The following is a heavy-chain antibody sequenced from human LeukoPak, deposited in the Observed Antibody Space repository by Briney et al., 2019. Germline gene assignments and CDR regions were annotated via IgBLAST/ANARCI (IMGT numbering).Heavy chain of an antibody. D-gene: IGHD3-22*01. J-gene: IGHJ4*02. CDR1: GGSISSYY. V-gene: IGHV4-59*01. CDR3: ARNGPHYYDNSGYLDS. Sequence: SETLSLTCTVSGGSISSYYWSWIRQPPGKGLEWIGNNDYTGGDNYNPSLKSRVTILVDTSKNQFSLKLISVTAADTAVYFCARNGPHYYDNSGYLDSWGQGALVTVSS. CDR2: NDYTGGD.